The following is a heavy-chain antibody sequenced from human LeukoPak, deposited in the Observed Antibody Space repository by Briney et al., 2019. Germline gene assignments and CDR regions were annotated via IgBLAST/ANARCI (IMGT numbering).Heavy chain of an antibody. CDR2: INPNSGGT. Sequence: GASVKVSCKASGYTFTGYYMHWVRQAPGQGLEWMGWINPNSGGTNYAQKFQGRVTMTRDTSISTAYMELSRLRSDDTAVYYCARDVDTAMVYSDYWGQGTLVTVSS. D-gene: IGHD5-18*01. CDR3: ARDVDTAMVYSDY. V-gene: IGHV1-2*02. J-gene: IGHJ4*02. CDR1: GYTFTGYY.